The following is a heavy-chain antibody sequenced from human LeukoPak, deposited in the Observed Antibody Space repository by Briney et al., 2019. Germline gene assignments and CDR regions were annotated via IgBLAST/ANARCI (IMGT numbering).Heavy chain of an antibody. Sequence: GASVKVSCKASGYTFTSYGISWVRQAPGQGLEWMGRILPFVDITNYAQRFQGRLTITADKATSTASMELSSLNSEDTAFYYCARCKMRPSAREYFDSWGQGTLVTVSS. CDR3: ARCKMRPSAREYFDS. D-gene: IGHD1-26*01. V-gene: IGHV1-69*04. CDR2: ILPFVDIT. J-gene: IGHJ4*02. CDR1: GYTFTSYG.